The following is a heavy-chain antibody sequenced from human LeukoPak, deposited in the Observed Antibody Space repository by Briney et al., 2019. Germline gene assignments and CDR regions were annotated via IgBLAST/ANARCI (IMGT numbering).Heavy chain of an antibody. CDR3: ARATYSRGWYEDY. Sequence: PSETLSLTCTVSGGSISSSSYYWGWIRQPPGKGLEWIGSIYYSGSTYYNPSLKSRVTISVDTSKNQFSLKLSSVTAADTAVYYCARATYSRGWYEDYWGQGTLVTVSS. CDR2: IYYSGST. CDR1: GGSISSSSYY. V-gene: IGHV4-39*07. J-gene: IGHJ4*02. D-gene: IGHD6-19*01.